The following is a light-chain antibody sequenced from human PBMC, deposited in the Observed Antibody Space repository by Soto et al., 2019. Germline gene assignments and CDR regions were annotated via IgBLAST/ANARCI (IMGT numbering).Light chain of an antibody. CDR2: GNI. CDR1: SSNIGAGYD. V-gene: IGLV1-40*01. Sequence: QSALAQPPSVSGAPGQKVTISCTGSSSNIGAGYDLHWYQQLPGTAPKLLLYGNINRPSGVPDRLSGSKSGTSASLAITGLQAEDEADYYCQSYDSSLSAYVFGTGTKVTVL. J-gene: IGLJ1*01. CDR3: QSYDSSLSAYV.